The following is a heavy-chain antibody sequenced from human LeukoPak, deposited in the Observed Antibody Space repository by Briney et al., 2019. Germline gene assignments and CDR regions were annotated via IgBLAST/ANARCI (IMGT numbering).Heavy chain of an antibody. CDR1: GGSFSGYY. D-gene: IGHD4-17*01. Sequence: SGTLSLTCAVYGGSFSGYYWSWIRQPPGKGLEWIGEINHSGSTNYNPSLKSRVTISVDTSKNQFSLKLSSVTAADTAVYYCARAPRLRRFDYWGQGTLVTVSS. J-gene: IGHJ4*02. CDR2: INHSGST. V-gene: IGHV4-34*01. CDR3: ARAPRLRRFDY.